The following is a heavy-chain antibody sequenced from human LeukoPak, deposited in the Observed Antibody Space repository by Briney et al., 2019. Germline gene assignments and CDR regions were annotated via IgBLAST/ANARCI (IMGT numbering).Heavy chain of an antibody. CDR3: AKDQYGGSPQYYFDY. CDR2: ISGSGGNT. J-gene: IGHJ4*02. CDR1: GFTFSSYA. D-gene: IGHD4-23*01. V-gene: IGHV3-23*01. Sequence: GGSLRLSCAASGFTFSSYAMSWVRQAPGKGLDWVSAISGSGGNTYYADSVKGRFTISRDNSKNTLYLQMNSLRAEDTAVYYCAKDQYGGSPQYYFDYWGQGTLVTVSS.